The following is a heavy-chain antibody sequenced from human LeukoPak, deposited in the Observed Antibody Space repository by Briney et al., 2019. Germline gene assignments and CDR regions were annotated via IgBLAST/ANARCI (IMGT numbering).Heavy chain of an antibody. CDR1: GGSISSSSYY. Sequence: SETLSLTCTVSGGSISSSSYYWGWIRQPPGKGLEWIGSIYYSGSTYYNPSLKSRVTISVDTSKNQFSLKLSSVTAADTAVYYCARVDFGGNSGWFDPWGQGTLVTVSS. V-gene: IGHV4-39*07. CDR3: ARVDFGGNSGWFDP. D-gene: IGHD4-23*01. CDR2: IYYSGST. J-gene: IGHJ5*02.